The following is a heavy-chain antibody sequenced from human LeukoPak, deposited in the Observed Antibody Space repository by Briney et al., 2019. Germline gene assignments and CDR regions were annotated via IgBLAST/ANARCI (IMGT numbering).Heavy chain of an antibody. V-gene: IGHV3-33*01. J-gene: IGHJ4*02. Sequence: GGSLRLSCAASGFSFSTYGMHWVRQAPGKGLERVALIWNAGTNTYYADSVKGRFTISRDNSKNTLYPQMNSLRAEDTAVYYCAGDTPPGGDYYFDYWGQGTLVIVSS. CDR2: IWNAGTNT. D-gene: IGHD3-16*01. CDR3: AGDTPPGGDYYFDY. CDR1: GFSFSTYG.